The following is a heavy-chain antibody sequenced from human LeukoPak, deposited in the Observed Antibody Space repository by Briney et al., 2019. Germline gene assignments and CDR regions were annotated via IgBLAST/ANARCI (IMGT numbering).Heavy chain of an antibody. CDR1: GGSISSGDYY. J-gene: IGHJ4*02. Sequence: SQTLSLTCTVSGGSISSGDYYWRWIRQPPGKGLVWIGYIYYSGSTYYNPSLKSRVTISVDTSKNKFSLKLSSVNAADTAVNYWAREGKSGYYDSSGYYYLTVFDYWGQGTLVTVSS. V-gene: IGHV4-30-4*08. D-gene: IGHD3-22*01. CDR3: AREGKSGYYDSSGYYYLTVFDY. CDR2: IYYSGST.